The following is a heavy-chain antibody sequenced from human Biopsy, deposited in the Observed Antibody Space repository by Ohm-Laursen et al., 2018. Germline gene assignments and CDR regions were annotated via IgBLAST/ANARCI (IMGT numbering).Heavy chain of an antibody. CDR3: ARGPHSGSHSCFDY. CDR2: IIPMFGTA. V-gene: IGHV1-69*01. Sequence: SSVKLSCKASRGTFINYAISWVRQAPGQGLEWMGGIIPMFGTANYAQMFQGRATISADESTSTSYMELSSLTTEDTAIYYCARGPHSGSHSCFDYWGRGTLVTVSS. D-gene: IGHD1-26*01. CDR1: RGTFINYA. J-gene: IGHJ4*02.